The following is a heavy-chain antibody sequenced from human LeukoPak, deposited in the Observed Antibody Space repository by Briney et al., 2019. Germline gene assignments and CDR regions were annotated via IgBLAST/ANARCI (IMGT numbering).Heavy chain of an antibody. CDR1: GGSISSYY. J-gene: IGHJ4*02. CDR2: IYYSGST. D-gene: IGHD3-22*01. V-gene: IGHV4-59*12. Sequence: PSETLSLTCTVSGGSISSYYWSWIRQPPGKGLEWIGYIYYSGSTNYNPSLKSRVTISVDTSKNQFSLKLSSVTAADTAVYYCARAAYYYDSSGYLIYYFDYWGQGTLVTVSS. CDR3: ARAAYYYDSSGYLIYYFDY.